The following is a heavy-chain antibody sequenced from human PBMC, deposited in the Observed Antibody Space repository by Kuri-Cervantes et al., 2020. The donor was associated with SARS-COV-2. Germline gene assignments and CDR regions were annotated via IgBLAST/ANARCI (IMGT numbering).Heavy chain of an antibody. J-gene: IGHJ4*02. Sequence: SQTLSLTCAVYGGSFSGYYWSWIRQPPGKGLEWIGEINHSGSTNYNPSLKSRVTISLDPSNNQVSLRLTSATAADTAVYYCGKVSWLQLWHRYSDSWGQGTLVTVSS. D-gene: IGHD1-1*01. CDR1: GGSFSGYY. CDR3: GKVSWLQLWHRYSDS. V-gene: IGHV4-34*01. CDR2: INHSGST.